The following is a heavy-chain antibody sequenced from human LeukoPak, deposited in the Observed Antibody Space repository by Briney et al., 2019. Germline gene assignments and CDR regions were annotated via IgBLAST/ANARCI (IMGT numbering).Heavy chain of an antibody. J-gene: IGHJ6*03. CDR1: GYTFTGYY. CDR2: INPNSGGT. Sequence: ASVKVSCKASGYTFTGYYMHWVRQAPGQGLEWMGWINPNSGGTNYAQKFQGRVTMTRDTSNSTAYMELSRLRSDDTAVYYCARTRLRYYYYMDVWGKGTTVTVSS. CDR3: ARTRLRYYYYMDV. V-gene: IGHV1-2*02.